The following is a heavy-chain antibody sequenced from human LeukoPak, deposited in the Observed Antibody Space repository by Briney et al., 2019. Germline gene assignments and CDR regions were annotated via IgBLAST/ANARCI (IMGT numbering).Heavy chain of an antibody. CDR1: GIICSCNG. V-gene: IGHV3-30*02. D-gene: IGHD6-13*01. CDR3: AKDCGSWCRGAFDI. CDR2: IRIDGSNK. Sequence: GASLSLSCASSGIICSCNGRHWVRQAAGRGQWLVAFIRIDGSNKYSADSVKGGFTRSIDNSKNPLYLQMNSLRADDTVVYYCAKDCGSWCRGAFDIWGQGTMDTVSS. J-gene: IGHJ3*02.